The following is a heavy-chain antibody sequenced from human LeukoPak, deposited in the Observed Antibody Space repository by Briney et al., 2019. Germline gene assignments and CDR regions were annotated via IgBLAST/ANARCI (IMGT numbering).Heavy chain of an antibody. CDR1: GFTFNTYS. V-gene: IGHV3-48*02. D-gene: IGHD6-6*01. Sequence: PVGSLRLSCAASGFTFNTYSMHWVRQAPGKGLEWLSYISSSSSTIYYADSLKGRFTISRDNAKSSLYLQMNSLRDEDTALYFCARDKYSTIDYWGQGTLVTVSS. CDR2: ISSSSSTI. CDR3: ARDKYSTIDY. J-gene: IGHJ4*02.